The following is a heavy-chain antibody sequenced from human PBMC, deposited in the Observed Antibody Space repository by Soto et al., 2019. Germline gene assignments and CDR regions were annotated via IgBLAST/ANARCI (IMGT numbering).Heavy chain of an antibody. CDR3: ARGAMAVAGKDYYYYGMDV. CDR1: GGSIRRGGYS. J-gene: IGHJ6*02. Sequence: TLPLTCAVSGGSIRRGGYSWTWIREPPGKGLEWIGYIYHRGSTYYNPSLKSPVTIPVDRSKNQFPLKLSSVTAADTAVYYCARGAMAVAGKDYYYYGMDVWGQGTTVTVSS. D-gene: IGHD6-19*01. V-gene: IGHV4-30-2*01. CDR2: IYHRGST.